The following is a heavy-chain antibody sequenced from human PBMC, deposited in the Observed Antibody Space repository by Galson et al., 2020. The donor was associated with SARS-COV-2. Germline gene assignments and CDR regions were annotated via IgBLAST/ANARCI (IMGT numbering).Heavy chain of an antibody. CDR1: GGSIRRDY. Sequence: ASETLSLTCTVSGGSIRRDYWSWIRQPPGKRLEWVGYIYFSGTTKYNPPLMSRVTMSMDTSKNQFSLNLRSVSAAETALYYCARGGSYGRNWFDPWGQGTLVTVSS. D-gene: IGHD1-26*01. J-gene: IGHJ5*02. CDR3: ARGGSYGRNWFDP. CDR2: IYFSGTT. V-gene: IGHV4-59*01.